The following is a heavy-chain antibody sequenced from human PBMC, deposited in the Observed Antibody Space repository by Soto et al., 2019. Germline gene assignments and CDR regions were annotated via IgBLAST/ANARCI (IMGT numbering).Heavy chain of an antibody. Sequence: SVKVSCKASGGTFSSYAISWVRQAPGQGLEWMGGIIPIFGTANYAQKFQGRVTITADKSTSTAYMELSSLRSEDTAVYYCARDPHSSGWLYFDYWGQGTLVTVSS. D-gene: IGHD6-19*01. CDR1: GGTFSSYA. CDR3: ARDPHSSGWLYFDY. CDR2: IIPIFGTA. V-gene: IGHV1-69*06. J-gene: IGHJ4*02.